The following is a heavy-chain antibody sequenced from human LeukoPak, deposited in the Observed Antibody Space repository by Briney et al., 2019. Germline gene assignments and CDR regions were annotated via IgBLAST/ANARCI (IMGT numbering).Heavy chain of an antibody. CDR3: ARHGDILTGRIKNWFDF. CDR1: GGSFSGYY. Sequence: SETLSLTCGGYGGSFSGYYWSWIRQPPGKGLEWIGEINHSGSTNYNSSFKSRITMSVDTSKKQFSLKLSSVTAADTAVYYCARHGDILTGRIKNWFDFWGQGTLVTVSS. J-gene: IGHJ5*01. CDR2: INHSGST. D-gene: IGHD3-9*01. V-gene: IGHV4-34*01.